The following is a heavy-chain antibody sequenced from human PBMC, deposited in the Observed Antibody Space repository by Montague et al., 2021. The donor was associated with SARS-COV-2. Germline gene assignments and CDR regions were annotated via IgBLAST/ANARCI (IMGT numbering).Heavy chain of an antibody. CDR3: ARGRLKLKYYDILTGHHYFCYMDV. CDR1: GYTFTSYD. V-gene: IGHV1-8*01. CDR2: MNLNSGNT. Sequence: SVKVSCKASGYTFTSYDINWVRQATGQGLEWMGWMNLNSGNTGYAQKFQGRVTMTRNTSISTAYMELSSLRSEDTAVYYCARGRLKLKYYDILTGHHYFCYMDVWGQGTAVTVSS. J-gene: IGHJ6*02. D-gene: IGHD3-9*01.